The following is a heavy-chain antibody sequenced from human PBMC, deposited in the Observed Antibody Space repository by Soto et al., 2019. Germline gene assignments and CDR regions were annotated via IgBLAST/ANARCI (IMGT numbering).Heavy chain of an antibody. V-gene: IGHV3-23*01. CDR1: GFTFSSYA. CDR3: AKDVRLYCTNGVCYFDY. D-gene: IGHD2-8*01. Sequence: GSLRRSCAASGFTFSSYAMSWVRQAPGKGLEWASAISGSGGSTYYADSAKGRFTISRDNSKNTLYLQMNSLRAEDTAVYYCAKDVRLYCTNGVCYFDYWGQGTLVTVSS. CDR2: ISGSGGST. J-gene: IGHJ4*02.